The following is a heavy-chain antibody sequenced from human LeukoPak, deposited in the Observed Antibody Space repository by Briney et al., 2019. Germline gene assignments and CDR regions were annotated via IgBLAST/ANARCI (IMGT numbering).Heavy chain of an antibody. J-gene: IGHJ4*02. V-gene: IGHV1-8*01. Sequence: ASVKVSCKASGYTFTSYDINWVRQATGQGLEWMGWMNPNSGNTGYAQKFQGRVTMTRNTSISTAYMELSSLRSEDTAVYYCAKHDEGPDEYYFDYWGQGTLVTVSS. CDR3: AKHDEGPDEYYFDY. CDR2: MNPNSGNT. CDR1: GYTFTSYD. D-gene: IGHD2-21*01.